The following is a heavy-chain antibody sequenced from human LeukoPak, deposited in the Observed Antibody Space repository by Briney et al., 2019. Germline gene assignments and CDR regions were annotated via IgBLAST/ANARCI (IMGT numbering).Heavy chain of an antibody. CDR3: AKEAYCSATSCYEDG. Sequence: PGGSLRLSCAASGFPFSIYTMSWVRQAPGKGLEWVSAISGGGSSTYYADSVKGRFTISKDNSKNTLYLQMNSLRAGDTATYYCAKEAYCSATSCYEDGWGKGTTVTVSS. D-gene: IGHD2-2*01. J-gene: IGHJ6*04. CDR1: GFPFSIYT. V-gene: IGHV3-23*01. CDR2: ISGGGSST.